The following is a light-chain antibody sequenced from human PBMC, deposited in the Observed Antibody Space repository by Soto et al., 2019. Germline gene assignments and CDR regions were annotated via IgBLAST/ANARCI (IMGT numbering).Light chain of an antibody. J-gene: IGKJ1*01. CDR1: QSISSW. CDR2: GAS. CDR3: QQYNSYLT. Sequence: DIQMTQSPSTLSASVGDRVTITCRASQSISSWLAWYQQKPGKAPKLLIYGASSLESGVPSRFSGSGSGTEFTLTISSLQPDDFATYYCQQYNSYLTFGQGTKVEIK. V-gene: IGKV1-5*01.